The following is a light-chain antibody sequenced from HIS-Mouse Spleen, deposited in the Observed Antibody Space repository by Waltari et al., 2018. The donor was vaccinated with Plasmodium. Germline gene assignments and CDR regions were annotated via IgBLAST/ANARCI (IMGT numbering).Light chain of an antibody. CDR1: SSNLGSHT. CDR3: AAWDDSLNGVV. Sequence: QSVLTQPPSASGTPGPRATLPCSGSSSNLGSHTVNWYQQLPGTAPKLLIYSNNQRPSGVPDRFSGSKSGTSASLAISGLQSEDEADYYCAAWDDSLNGVVFGGGTKLTVL. V-gene: IGLV1-44*01. J-gene: IGLJ2*01. CDR2: SNN.